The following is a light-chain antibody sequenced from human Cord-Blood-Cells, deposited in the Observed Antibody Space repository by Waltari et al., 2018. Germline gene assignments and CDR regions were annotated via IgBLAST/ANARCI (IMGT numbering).Light chain of an antibody. CDR1: SSDVGSYNL. J-gene: IGLJ2*01. Sequence: QSALTQPASVSGSPGQSITISCPGTSSDVGSYNLVSWYQQHPGKAPNLMIYEGSKRPSGVSNRFSGSKSGNTASLTISGLQAEDEADYYCCSYAGSVVFGGGTKLTVL. CDR2: EGS. V-gene: IGLV2-23*01. CDR3: CSYAGSVV.